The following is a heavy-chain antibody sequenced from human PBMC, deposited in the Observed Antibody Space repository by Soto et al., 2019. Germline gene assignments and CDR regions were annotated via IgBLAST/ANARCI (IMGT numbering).Heavy chain of an antibody. Sequence: EVQLLESGGGLVQPGGSLRLSCAASGFTFSSYAMSWVRQAPGKGLEWVSAISGSGGSTYYADSVKGRSTISRDNPKNTLYRQMNSLRAEDTAVYYCAKTLTRGRVLRYFDWDISPLGFDYWGQGTLVTVSS. D-gene: IGHD3-9*01. J-gene: IGHJ4*02. CDR1: GFTFSSYA. CDR3: AKTLTRGRVLRYFDWDISPLGFDY. CDR2: ISGSGGST. V-gene: IGHV3-23*01.